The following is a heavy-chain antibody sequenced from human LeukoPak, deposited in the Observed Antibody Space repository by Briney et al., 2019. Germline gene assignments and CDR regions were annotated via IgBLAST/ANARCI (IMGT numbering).Heavy chain of an antibody. CDR2: INSDGSTT. CDR3: ARVRDGYYFDY. V-gene: IGHV3-74*01. D-gene: IGHD5-24*01. J-gene: IGHJ4*02. Sequence: GGSLRLSCAASGFTFSSYWMHWVRQAPGKGLVWVSRINSDGSTTTYADSVKGRFTISRDNAKDKLYLQMNRLSADDTAVYYCARVRDGYYFDYWGQGTLVTVSS. CDR1: GFTFSSYW.